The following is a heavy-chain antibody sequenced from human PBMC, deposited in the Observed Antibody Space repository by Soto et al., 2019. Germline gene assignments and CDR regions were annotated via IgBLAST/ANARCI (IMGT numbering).Heavy chain of an antibody. Sequence: QVQLVESGGGVVQPGRSLRLSCAASGFTFSNYAMHWVRQTPGKGLEWVAIVSYDVTNQYYAYSVKGRFTISRDNSENTLYLQMNSLRAEDTALYYCARDSATQTWRPWYFDLRGRGTLVTVSS. J-gene: IGHJ2*01. D-gene: IGHD3-3*01. CDR3: ARDSATQTWRPWYFDL. CDR2: VSYDVTNQ. V-gene: IGHV3-30-3*01. CDR1: GFTFSNYA.